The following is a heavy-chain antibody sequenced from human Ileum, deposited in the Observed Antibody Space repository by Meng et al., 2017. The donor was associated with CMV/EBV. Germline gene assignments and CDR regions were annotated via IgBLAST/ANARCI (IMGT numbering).Heavy chain of an antibody. CDR2: IGHSGKA. CDR1: GGSFNDYY. CDR3: TRTLFVWGRLDGHYYGMDV. J-gene: IGHJ6*02. Sequence: GSLRLSCGVDGGSFNDYYWTWVRQSPGMGLEWIGEIGHSGKADYNPSLKSRVIISIDTSKKEFSLKLSPVTAADTAVYYCTRTLFVWGRLDGHYYGMDVWGPGTTVTVSS. V-gene: IGHV4-34*01. D-gene: IGHD1-1*01.